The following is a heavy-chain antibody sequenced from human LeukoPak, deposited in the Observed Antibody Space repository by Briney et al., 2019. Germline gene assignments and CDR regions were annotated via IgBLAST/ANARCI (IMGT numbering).Heavy chain of an antibody. Sequence: GASVKVSCKASGYNFMTYGISWVRQAPGQGLEWMGWINTNTGNPTYAQGFTGRFVFSLDTSVSTAYLQISSLKAEDTAVYYCARVVGCGGDCYSGISDYWGQGTLVTVSS. CDR1: GYNFMTYG. J-gene: IGHJ4*02. CDR2: INTNTGNP. CDR3: ARVVGCGGDCYSGISDY. D-gene: IGHD2-21*02. V-gene: IGHV7-4-1*02.